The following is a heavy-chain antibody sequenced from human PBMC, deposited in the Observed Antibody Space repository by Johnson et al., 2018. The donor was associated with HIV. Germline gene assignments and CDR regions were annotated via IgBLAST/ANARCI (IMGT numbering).Heavy chain of an antibody. J-gene: IGHJ3*02. CDR3: AKGEGIATRIDHAVDI. Sequence: VQLVESGGGVVRPGGSLRLSCAASGFTFSSYWMSWVRQAPGKGLEWVANIKQDGSEKYYVDSVKGRFTVSKDSSKSTLYLQMNSLRAEDTAVYYCAKGEGIATRIDHAVDIWGRGAMVTVSS. V-gene: IGHV3-7*04. D-gene: IGHD6-6*01. CDR2: IKQDGSEK. CDR1: GFTFSSYW.